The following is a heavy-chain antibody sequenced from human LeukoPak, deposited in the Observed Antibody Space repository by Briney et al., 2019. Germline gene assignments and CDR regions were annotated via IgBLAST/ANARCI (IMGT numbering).Heavy chain of an antibody. Sequence: PSDTLSLTCTISGVSISSYYWSWIRQPPGKGLEWIGYIYYSGSTNYNPSLKSRVTISVDTSKNQFSLKLSSVTAADTAVYYCATMRTVAAAKWFDYWGQGTLVTVSS. CDR2: IYYSGST. CDR3: ATMRTVAAAKWFDY. V-gene: IGHV4-59*01. CDR1: GVSISSYY. J-gene: IGHJ4*02. D-gene: IGHD6-19*01.